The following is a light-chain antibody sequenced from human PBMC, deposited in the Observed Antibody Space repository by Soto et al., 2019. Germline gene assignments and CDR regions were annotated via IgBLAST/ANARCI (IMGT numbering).Light chain of an antibody. V-gene: IGKV1-39*01. J-gene: IGKJ5*01. CDR2: AVA. Sequence: DLQMTQSPSSLSASVGDRAPTTCPASENITRYLNWYQQIPGKAPNLLIYAVASLQSGVPSRFSAIGSGTDFTLTITSLQPEDFATYYCQQTYSSLITFGQGTRLDIK. CDR3: QQTYSSLIT. CDR1: ENITRY.